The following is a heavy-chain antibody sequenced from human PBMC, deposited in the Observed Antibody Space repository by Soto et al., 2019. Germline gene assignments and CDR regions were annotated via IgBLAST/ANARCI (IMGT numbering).Heavy chain of an antibody. J-gene: IGHJ6*02. CDR3: ARDGRIAAAGRLYYYYYGMDV. Sequence: ASVKVSCKASGYTFTSYDINWVRQATGQGLEWMGWMNPNSGNTGYAQKFQGRVTMNRNTSISTAYMELSSLRSEDTAVYYCARDGRIAAAGRLYYYYYGMDVWGQGTTVTVSS. CDR2: MNPNSGNT. D-gene: IGHD6-13*01. CDR1: GYTFTSYD. V-gene: IGHV1-8*01.